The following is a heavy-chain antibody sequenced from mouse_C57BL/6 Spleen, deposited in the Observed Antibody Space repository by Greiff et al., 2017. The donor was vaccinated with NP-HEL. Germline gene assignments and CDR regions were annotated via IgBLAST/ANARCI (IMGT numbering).Heavy chain of an antibody. Sequence: VQLQQSGPVLVKPGASVKMSCKASEYTFTDYYMNWVKQSHGKSLEWIGVINPYNGGTSYNQKFKGKATLTVDKSSSTAYMELNSLTSEDSAVYYCASFITTVVAFDYWGQGTTLTVSS. CDR1: EYTFTDYY. D-gene: IGHD1-1*01. CDR3: ASFITTVVAFDY. J-gene: IGHJ2*01. CDR2: INPYNGGT. V-gene: IGHV1-19*01.